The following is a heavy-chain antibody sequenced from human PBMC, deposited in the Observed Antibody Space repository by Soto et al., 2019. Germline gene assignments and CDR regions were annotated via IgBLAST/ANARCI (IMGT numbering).Heavy chain of an antibody. CDR2: IYYSGST. V-gene: IGHV4-39*02. Sequence: SETLSLTCTVSGGSISSSSYYWGWIRQPPGKGLEWIGSIYYSGSTYYNPSLKSRVTISVDTSKNQFSLKLSSVTAADTAVYYCARDGYCVSSSCSFLPDVWGQGTTVTVS. D-gene: IGHD2-2*03. CDR1: GGSISSSSYY. J-gene: IGHJ6*02. CDR3: ARDGYCVSSSCSFLPDV.